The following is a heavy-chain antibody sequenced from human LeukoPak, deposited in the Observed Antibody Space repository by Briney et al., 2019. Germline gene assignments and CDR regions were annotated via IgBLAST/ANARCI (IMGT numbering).Heavy chain of an antibody. D-gene: IGHD3-10*01. Sequence: SQTLSLTCTVSGGSISSGGYYWSWIRQPAGKGLEYLGRIHSSGSTNYNPSLTSRVTISRDTSKNHYSLKLSSVTATDTAVYYCARDQTYSGSGIYTYFDYWGQGILVTVSS. CDR2: IHSSGST. CDR1: GGSISSGGYY. J-gene: IGHJ4*02. CDR3: ARDQTYSGSGIYTYFDY. V-gene: IGHV4-61*02.